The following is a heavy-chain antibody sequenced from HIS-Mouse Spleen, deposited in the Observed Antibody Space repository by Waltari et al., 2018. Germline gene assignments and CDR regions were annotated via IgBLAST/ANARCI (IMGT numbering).Heavy chain of an antibody. CDR2: IYYSGST. V-gene: IGHV4-39*07. Sequence: QLQLQESGPGLVKPSETLSLTCTVSVGSISSRSYYLGRIRPPHGKGLEWIGSIYYSGSTYYTPSLKSRVTISVDTSKTQFSLKLSSVTAADTAVYYCAREIPYSSSWYDWYFDLWGRGTLVTVSS. CDR1: VGSISSRSYY. CDR3: AREIPYSSSWYDWYFDL. D-gene: IGHD6-13*01. J-gene: IGHJ2*01.